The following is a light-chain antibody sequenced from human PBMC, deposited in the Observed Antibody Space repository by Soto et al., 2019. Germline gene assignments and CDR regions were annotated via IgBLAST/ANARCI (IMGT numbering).Light chain of an antibody. J-gene: IGKJ2*01. CDR1: QSVGSL. CDR3: QQSSSLPHT. Sequence: DIQMTQSPSSLSASLGDRVTITCRASQSVGSLFNWFQQKPGKAPKLLIYAASTLQSGAPSRFSGSGAGTEFTLIISSRLPEDFATFYCQQSSSLPHTFGQGTKVEI. V-gene: IGKV1-39*01. CDR2: AAS.